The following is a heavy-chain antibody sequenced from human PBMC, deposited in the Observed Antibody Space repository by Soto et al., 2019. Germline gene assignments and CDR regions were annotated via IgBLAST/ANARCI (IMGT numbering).Heavy chain of an antibody. CDR2: INPISGGT. CDR1: GYTFSDYY. CDR3: AREPATAKPEGXXF. D-gene: IGHD1-1*01. Sequence: QVQLVQSGAEVRKPGASVKVSCKASGYTFSDYYIHWVRQAPGQGLEWMGWINPISGGTKYAPKFQGGVTMTRDTASTPAYMELSRLRSGGXXXXYCAREPATAKPEGXXFWGXXT. V-gene: IGHV1-2*02. J-gene: IGHJ4*01.